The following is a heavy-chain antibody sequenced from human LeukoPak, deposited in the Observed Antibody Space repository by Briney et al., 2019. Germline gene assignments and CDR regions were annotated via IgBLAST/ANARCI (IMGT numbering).Heavy chain of an antibody. J-gene: IGHJ6*02. CDR1: GYTLTELS. V-gene: IGHV1-24*01. D-gene: IGHD3-10*01. CDR2: FDPEDGET. Sequence: VASVKVSCKVSGYTLTELSMHWVRQAPGKGLEWMGGFDPEDGETIYAQKFQGRVTMTEDTSTDTAYMELSSLRPEDTAVYYCATDWTVRGVIRYYYYYGMDVWGQGTTVTVSS. CDR3: ATDWTVRGVIRYYYYYGMDV.